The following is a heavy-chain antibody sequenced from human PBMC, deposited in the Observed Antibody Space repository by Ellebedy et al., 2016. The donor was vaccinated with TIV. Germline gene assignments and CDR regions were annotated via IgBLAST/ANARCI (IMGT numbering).Heavy chain of an antibody. V-gene: IGHV4-61*02. CDR3: AGVETNYDYVWGTTDYFDY. D-gene: IGHD3-16*01. CDR1: GGSISSGSYY. J-gene: IGHJ4*02. CDR2: IYTSGST. Sequence: SETLSLXXTVSGGSISSGSYYWSWIRQPAGKGLEWIGRIYTSGSTNYNPSLKSRVTMSVDTSKNQFSLKLSSVTAADTAVYYCAGVETNYDYVWGTTDYFDYWGQGTLVTVSS.